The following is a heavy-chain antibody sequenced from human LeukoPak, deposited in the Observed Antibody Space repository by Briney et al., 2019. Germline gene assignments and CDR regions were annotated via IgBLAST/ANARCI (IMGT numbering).Heavy chain of an antibody. J-gene: IGHJ4*02. V-gene: IGHV3-74*01. CDR1: GFTFSGYW. Sequence: GGSLRLSCAASGFTFSGYWMSWVRQAPGKGLVWVSRINSDGSEIVYPDSVKGRFTISRDNARNTLSLQMNSLRVEDTAVYYCAKVETSGGANCYALDYWGQGTLVTVSS. CDR2: INSDGSEI. CDR3: AKVETSGGANCYALDY. D-gene: IGHD2-2*01.